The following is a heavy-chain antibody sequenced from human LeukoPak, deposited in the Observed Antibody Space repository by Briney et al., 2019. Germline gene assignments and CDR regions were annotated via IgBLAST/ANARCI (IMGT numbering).Heavy chain of an antibody. V-gene: IGHV4-34*01. CDR1: GGSFSGYY. Sequence: KPSETLSLTCAVYGGSFSGYYWSWIRQPPGKGLEWIGEINHSGSTNYNPSLKSRVTISVDTSKNQFSLKLSSVTAADTAVYYCAWGRGYNRHYFDYWGQGTLVTVSS. CDR3: AWGRGYNRHYFDY. D-gene: IGHD1-1*01. CDR2: INHSGST. J-gene: IGHJ4*02.